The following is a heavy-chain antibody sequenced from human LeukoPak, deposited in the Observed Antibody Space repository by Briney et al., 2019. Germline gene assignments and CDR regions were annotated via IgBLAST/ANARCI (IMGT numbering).Heavy chain of an antibody. J-gene: IGHJ3*02. CDR2: IYSGGST. Sequence: QTGGSLRLSCAASGFTLSSYAMSWVRQAPGKGLEWVSVIYSGGSTYYADSVKGRFTISRDNSKNTLYLQMNSLRAEDTAVYYCATRRDGYNFLNAFDIWGQGTMVTVSS. CDR1: GFTLSSYA. V-gene: IGHV3-66*01. D-gene: IGHD5-24*01. CDR3: ATRRDGYNFLNAFDI.